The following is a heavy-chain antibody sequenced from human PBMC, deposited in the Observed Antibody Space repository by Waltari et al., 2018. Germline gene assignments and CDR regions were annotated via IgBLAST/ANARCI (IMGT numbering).Heavy chain of an antibody. CDR3: ASRDSSSSGDNWFDP. CDR1: GGTFSSYA. V-gene: IGHV1-69*01. D-gene: IGHD6-6*01. CDR2: VIHICGTA. Sequence: QVQLVQSGAEVKKPGSSVKVSCKASGGTFSSYAISWVRQAPGQGLEWMGGVIHICGTANYAQKCQGRVTITADESTSTAYMELSSLRSEDTAVYYCASRDSSSSGDNWFDPWGQGTLVTVSS. J-gene: IGHJ5*02.